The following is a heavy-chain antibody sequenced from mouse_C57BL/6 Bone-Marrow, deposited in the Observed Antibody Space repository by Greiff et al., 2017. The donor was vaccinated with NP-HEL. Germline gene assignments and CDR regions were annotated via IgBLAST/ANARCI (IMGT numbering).Heavy chain of an antibody. J-gene: IGHJ2*01. D-gene: IGHD1-1*01. CDR1: GFNIKDDY. CDR2: IDPENGDT. CDR3: TTFSIYDFDY. V-gene: IGHV14-4*01. Sequence: EVQLQQSGAELVRPGASVKLSCTASGFNIKDDYMHWVKQRPEQGLEWIGWIDPENGDTEYASKFQGKATITADTSSNTAYLQLSSLTSEDAAVYYCTTFSIYDFDYWCQGTTLTVSS.